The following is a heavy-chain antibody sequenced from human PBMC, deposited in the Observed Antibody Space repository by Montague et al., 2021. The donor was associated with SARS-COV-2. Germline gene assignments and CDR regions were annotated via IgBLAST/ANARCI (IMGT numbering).Heavy chain of an antibody. CDR2: IYYSGST. CDR1: GGSISSSSNY. D-gene: IGHD3-10*01. Sequence: SETLSLTCTVSGGSISSSSNYWGWIRQPPGKGLEWIGSIYYSGSTYYNSSLKRRVTISVDTSKNQFSLKLNSVTAADTAVYYCARLVWFGELSSENWFDPRGQGTLVTVSS. V-gene: IGHV4-39*01. CDR3: ARLVWFGELSSENWFDP. J-gene: IGHJ5*02.